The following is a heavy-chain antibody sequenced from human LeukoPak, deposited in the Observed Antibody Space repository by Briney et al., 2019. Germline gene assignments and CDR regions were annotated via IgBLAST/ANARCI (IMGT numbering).Heavy chain of an antibody. D-gene: IGHD5-12*01. CDR3: ATVPLGYSGYDVDY. CDR1: GYTLTELS. J-gene: IGHJ4*02. V-gene: IGHV1-24*01. Sequence: GASVKVSCKVSGYTLTELSMHWVRQAPGKGLEWMGGFDPEDGETIYAQKFQGRVTMTEDTSTDTAYMELSSLRSEDTAVYYCATVPLGYSGYDVDYWGQGTLVTVSS. CDR2: FDPEDGET.